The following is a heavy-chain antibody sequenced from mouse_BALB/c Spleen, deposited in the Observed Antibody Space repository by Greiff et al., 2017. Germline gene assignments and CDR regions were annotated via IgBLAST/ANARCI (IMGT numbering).Heavy chain of an antibody. CDR3: ARERDSSGYVYYYAMDY. CDR1: GFSLTGYG. V-gene: IGHV2-6-7*01. CDR2: IWGDGST. Sequence: VKLVESGPGLVAPSQSLSITCTVSGFSLTGYGVNWVRQPPGKGLEWLGMIWGDGSTDYNSALKSRLSISKDNSKSQVFLKMNSLQTDDTARYYCARERDSSGYVYYYAMDYWGQGTSVTVSS. J-gene: IGHJ4*01. D-gene: IGHD3-2*01.